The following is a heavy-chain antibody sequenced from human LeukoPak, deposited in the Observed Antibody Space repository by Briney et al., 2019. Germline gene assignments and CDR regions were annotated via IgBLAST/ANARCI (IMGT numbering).Heavy chain of an antibody. CDR2: ISSSSSTI. Sequence: GGSLRLSCAASGFTFSSYSMNWVRQAPGKGLEWVSYISSSSSTIYYADSVKGRFTISRDNAKNSLYLQMNSLRDEDTAVYYCARAPPTCGGDCYSAFDYWGRGTLVTVSS. D-gene: IGHD2-21*01. CDR3: ARAPPTCGGDCYSAFDY. CDR1: GFTFSSYS. J-gene: IGHJ4*02. V-gene: IGHV3-48*02.